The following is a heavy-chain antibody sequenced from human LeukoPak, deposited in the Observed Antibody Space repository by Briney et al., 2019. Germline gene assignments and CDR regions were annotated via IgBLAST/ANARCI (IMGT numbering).Heavy chain of an antibody. J-gene: IGHJ4*02. D-gene: IGHD2-21*02. V-gene: IGHV4-34*01. CDR3: ARLGVTAAGPQDY. CDR2: INHSGST. CDR1: GGSFSGYY. Sequence: SETLSLTCAVYGGSFSGYYWSWIRQPPGKGLEWIGEINHSGSTNYNPSLKSRVTISVDTSKNQFSLKLSSVTAADTAAYYCARLGVTAAGPQDYWGQGTLVTVSS.